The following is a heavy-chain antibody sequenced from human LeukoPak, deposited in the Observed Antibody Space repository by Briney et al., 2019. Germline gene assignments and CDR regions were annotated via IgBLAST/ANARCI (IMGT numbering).Heavy chain of an antibody. J-gene: IGHJ4*02. CDR2: IIPIFGTA. Sequence: SVKVSCKASGGTFSSYAISWVRQAPGQGLEWMGRIIPIFGTANYAQKFQGRVTITTDESTSTAYVELSSLRSEDTAVYYCASRKWLRSLNYFDYWGQGTLVTVSS. V-gene: IGHV1-69*05. CDR1: GGTFSSYA. CDR3: ASRKWLRSLNYFDY. D-gene: IGHD5-12*01.